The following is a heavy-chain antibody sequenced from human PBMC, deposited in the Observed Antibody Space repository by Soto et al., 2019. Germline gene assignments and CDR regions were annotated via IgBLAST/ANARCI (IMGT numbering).Heavy chain of an antibody. V-gene: IGHV4-30-2*01. Sequence: QLQLQESGSGLVQPPQTLSLTCTASGGSISTYDYSWSWIRQPPGGGLEWIGSIYHTGRTYFIPSLKSRVTMSLDKSKNQFSLNLTSVTAADTALYYCAREMTIFGVAPGGGMDVWGQGTTVTVSS. J-gene: IGHJ6*02. D-gene: IGHD3-3*01. CDR3: AREMTIFGVAPGGGMDV. CDR2: IYHTGRT. CDR1: GGSISTYDYS.